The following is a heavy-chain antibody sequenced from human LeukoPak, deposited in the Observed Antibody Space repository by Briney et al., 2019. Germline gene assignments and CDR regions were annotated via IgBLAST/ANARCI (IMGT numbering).Heavy chain of an antibody. V-gene: IGHV7-4-1*02. CDR3: GRDPKLGIRGYTYGYIDF. CDR1: GYTFTTYA. CDR2: INTNTGNS. Sequence: GASVKVSCKTSGYTFTTYAISWVRQAPGQGLEWMGWINTNTGNSTYAQGFFTGRYVFSLDTSVNTAYLQITGLKADDTAVYYCGRDPKLGIRGYTYGYIDFWGQGTLVTVAS. D-gene: IGHD5-18*01. J-gene: IGHJ4*02.